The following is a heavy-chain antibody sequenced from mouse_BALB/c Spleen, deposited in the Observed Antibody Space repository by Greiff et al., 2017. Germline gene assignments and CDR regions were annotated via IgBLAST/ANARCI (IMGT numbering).Heavy chain of an antibody. CDR1: GFTFTDYY. CDR2: IRNKANGYTT. V-gene: IGHV7-3*02. J-gene: IGHJ2*01. Sequence: EVMLVESGGGLVQPGGSLRLSCATSGFTFTDYYMSWVRQPPGKALEWLGFIRNKANGYTTEYSASVKGRFTISRDNSQSILYLQMNTLRAEDSATYYCARDGLGNFDYWGQGTTLTVSS. D-gene: IGHD3-3*01. CDR3: ARDGLGNFDY.